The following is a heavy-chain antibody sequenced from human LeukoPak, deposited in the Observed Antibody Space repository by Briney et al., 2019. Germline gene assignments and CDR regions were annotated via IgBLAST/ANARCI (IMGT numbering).Heavy chain of an antibody. CDR2: INPNSGGT. V-gene: IGHV1-2*06. D-gene: IGHD4-17*01. Sequence: ASVKVSCKASGYTFTGYYMHWVRQAPGQGLEWMGRINPNSGGTNYAQKFQGRVTMTRDTSISTAYMELSRLRPDDTAVYYCARVNYGNTWFDPWGQGTLVTVSS. CDR3: ARVNYGNTWFDP. CDR1: GYTFTGYY. J-gene: IGHJ5*02.